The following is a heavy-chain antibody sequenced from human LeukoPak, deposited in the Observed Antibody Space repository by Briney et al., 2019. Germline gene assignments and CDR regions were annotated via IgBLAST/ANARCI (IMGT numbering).Heavy chain of an antibody. CDR2: IYSGGST. Sequence: PGGSLRLSCAASGFXVSSNYISWVRQAPGKGLEWVSVIYSGGSTYYADSVKGRFTISRDNSKNTLYLQMKSLRAEDTAVYYCARTDETAPAEDFQHWGQGTLATVSS. V-gene: IGHV3-53*01. J-gene: IGHJ1*01. CDR1: GFXVSSNY. D-gene: IGHD2-21*02. CDR3: ARTDETAPAEDFQH.